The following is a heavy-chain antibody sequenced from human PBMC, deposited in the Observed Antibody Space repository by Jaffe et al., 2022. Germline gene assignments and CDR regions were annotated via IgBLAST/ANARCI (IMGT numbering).Heavy chain of an antibody. V-gene: IGHV3-30*02. Sequence: QVQLVESGGGVVQPGGSLRLSCAASGFTFSSYGMHWVRQAPGKGLEWVAFIRYDGSNKYYADSVKGRFTISRDNSKNTLYLQMNSLRAEDTAVYYCAKDPSSPYDFVYMDVWGKGTTVTVSS. CDR1: GFTFSSYG. CDR2: IRYDGSNK. J-gene: IGHJ6*03. D-gene: IGHD3-3*01. CDR3: AKDPSSPYDFVYMDV.